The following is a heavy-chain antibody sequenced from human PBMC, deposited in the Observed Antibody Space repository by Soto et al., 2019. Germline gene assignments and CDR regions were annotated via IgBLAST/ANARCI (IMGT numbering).Heavy chain of an antibody. CDR1: GYTFTAYY. J-gene: IGHJ5*02. V-gene: IGHV1-2*02. CDR3: ARQPVMTAAGTAGNWFDP. Sequence: QVQLVQSGAEVQKPGASVKVSCKGSGYTFTAYYMHWVRQAPGQGLEWMGWIRPNNGATNDAQKFQGRVTMTRDTSISTTYMELSSLTSEDPAVYYCARQPVMTAAGTAGNWFDPWGQGTLVTVSS. D-gene: IGHD6-13*01. CDR2: IRPNNGAT.